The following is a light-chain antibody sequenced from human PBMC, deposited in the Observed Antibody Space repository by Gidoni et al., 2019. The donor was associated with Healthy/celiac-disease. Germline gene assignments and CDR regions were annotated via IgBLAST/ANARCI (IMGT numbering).Light chain of an antibody. CDR3: QQYNNWPPWT. CDR2: GAS. V-gene: IGKV3-15*01. Sequence: VSSNLAWYQQKPGQAPRLLIYGASTRATGIPARFSGSGSGTEFTLTISSLQSEDFAVYYCQQYNNWPPWTFGQGTKVEIK. J-gene: IGKJ1*01. CDR1: VSSN.